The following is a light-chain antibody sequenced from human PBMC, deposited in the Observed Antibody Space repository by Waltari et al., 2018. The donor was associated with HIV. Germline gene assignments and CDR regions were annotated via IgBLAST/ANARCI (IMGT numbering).Light chain of an antibody. CDR1: PDIGSW. V-gene: IGKV1D-16*02. CDR3: QQYTTYPIT. CDR2: AAS. J-gene: IGKJ5*01. Sequence: DIPMTQSPSSLSASVVYRVTITCRATPDIGSWLAWFQQRPGKAPQFLFYAASPFHSGVPSRFTGTGSGTDFTLTITGLQPEDFATYYCQQYTTYPITFGQGTRLDI.